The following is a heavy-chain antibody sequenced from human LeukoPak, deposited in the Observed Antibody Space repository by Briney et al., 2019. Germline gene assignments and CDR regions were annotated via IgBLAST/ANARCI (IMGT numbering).Heavy chain of an antibody. CDR3: ARIGGEWLLWGSYYFDY. J-gene: IGHJ4*02. V-gene: IGHV3-30*04. D-gene: IGHD3-3*01. CDR2: ISYDGSNK. CDR1: GFTFSSYA. Sequence: GGSLRLSCAASGFTFSSYAMHWVRQAPGKGLEWVAVISYDGSNKYYADSVKGRFTISRDNSKNTLYLQMNSLRAEDTAVYYCARIGGEWLLWGSYYFDYWGQGTLVTVSS.